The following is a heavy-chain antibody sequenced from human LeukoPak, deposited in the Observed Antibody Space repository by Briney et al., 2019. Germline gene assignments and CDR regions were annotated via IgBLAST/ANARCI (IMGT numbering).Heavy chain of an antibody. Sequence: ASVKVSCKASGYTFTSYDIDWVRQATGQGLEWMGWMNPNSGNTGYAQKFQGRVTITADESTSTAYMELSSLRSEDTAVYYCARETAGFWSGYSRPNWFDPWGQGTLVTVSS. CDR2: MNPNSGNT. CDR1: GYTFTSYD. CDR3: ARETAGFWSGYSRPNWFDP. J-gene: IGHJ5*02. V-gene: IGHV1-8*01. D-gene: IGHD3-3*01.